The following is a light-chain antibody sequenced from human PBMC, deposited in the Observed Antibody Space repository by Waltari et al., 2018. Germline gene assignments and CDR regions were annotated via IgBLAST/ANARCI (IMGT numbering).Light chain of an antibody. CDR2: RAS. V-gene: IGKV3-20*01. J-gene: IGKJ1*01. Sequence: EIVLTQSPGTASLSPGERVTLSCRASQSVGSSSLAWYQQKPGQAPRLAIYRASRRATGIPDRFIGSGSGTDFSLTISRLEPEEFAVYYCQQHGTLPATFGQGTKVEIK. CDR1: QSVGSSS. CDR3: QQHGTLPAT.